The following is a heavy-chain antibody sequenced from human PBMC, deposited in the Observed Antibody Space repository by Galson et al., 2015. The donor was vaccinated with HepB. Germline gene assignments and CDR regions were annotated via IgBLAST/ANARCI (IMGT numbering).Heavy chain of an antibody. Sequence: SLRLSCAASGFTFSSYAMSWVRQAPGKGLEWVSAISGSGGSTYYADSVKGRFTISRDNSKNTLYLQMNSLRAEDTAVYYCAIPPSPGGSWSRYHYYMDVWGKGTTVTVSS. CDR3: AIPPSPGGSWSRYHYYMDV. J-gene: IGHJ6*03. CDR1: GFTFSSYA. D-gene: IGHD2-15*01. CDR2: ISGSGGST. V-gene: IGHV3-23*01.